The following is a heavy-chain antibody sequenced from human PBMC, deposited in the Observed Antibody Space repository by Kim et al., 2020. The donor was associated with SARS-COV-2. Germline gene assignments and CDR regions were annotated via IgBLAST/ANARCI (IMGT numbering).Heavy chain of an antibody. CDR3: ARGGRYIAVAGTGFGY. V-gene: IGHV3-33*01. CDR2: IWYDGSNK. Sequence: GGSLRLSCAASGFTFSSYGMHWVRQAPGKGLEWVAVIWYDGSNKYYADSVKGRFTISRDNSKNTLYLQMNSLRAEDTAVYYCARGGRYIAVAGTGFGYWGPGTLVTVSS. D-gene: IGHD6-19*01. CDR1: GFTFSSYG. J-gene: IGHJ4*02.